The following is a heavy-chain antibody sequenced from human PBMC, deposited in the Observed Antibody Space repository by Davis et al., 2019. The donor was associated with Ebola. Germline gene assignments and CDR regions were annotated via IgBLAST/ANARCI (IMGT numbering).Heavy chain of an antibody. J-gene: IGHJ5*02. CDR2: IYYSGST. Sequence: MPSETLSLTCTVSGGSISSYYWSWIRQPPGKGLEWIGYIYYSGSTYYNPSLKSRVTISVDTSKNQFSLKLSSVTAADTAVYYCARDRGDYEDNWFDPWGQGTLVTVSS. V-gene: IGHV4-59*12. CDR1: GGSISSYY. D-gene: IGHD4-17*01. CDR3: ARDRGDYEDNWFDP.